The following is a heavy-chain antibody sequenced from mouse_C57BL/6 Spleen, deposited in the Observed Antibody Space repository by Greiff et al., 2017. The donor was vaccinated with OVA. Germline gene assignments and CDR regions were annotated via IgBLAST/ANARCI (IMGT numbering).Heavy chain of an antibody. D-gene: IGHD2-2*01. CDR2: ISSGSSTI. Sequence: EVKVVESGGGLVKPGGSLKLSCAASGFTFSDYGMHWVRQAPEKGLEWVAYISSGSSTIYYADTVKGRFTISRDNAKNTLFLQMTSLRSEDTAMYYCARSVVTTGPWFAYWGQGTLVTVSA. CDR3: ARSVVTTGPWFAY. V-gene: IGHV5-17*01. J-gene: IGHJ3*01. CDR1: GFTFSDYG.